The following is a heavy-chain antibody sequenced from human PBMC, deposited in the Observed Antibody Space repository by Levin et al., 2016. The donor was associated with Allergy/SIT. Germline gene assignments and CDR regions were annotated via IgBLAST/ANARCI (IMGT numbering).Heavy chain of an antibody. CDR2: IHHSGGT. J-gene: IGHJ6*02. Sequence: SETLSLTCAVYGGSFSGYFWTWIRQPPGTGLEWIGEIHHSGGTNYNPSLKSRVTISVDTSKNQFSLKLSSVTAADTAVYYCARGAVVVDLRYYYGMDVWGQGTTVTVSS. CDR3: ARGAVVVDLRYYYGMDV. D-gene: IGHD2-15*01. CDR1: GGSFSGYF. V-gene: IGHV4-34*01.